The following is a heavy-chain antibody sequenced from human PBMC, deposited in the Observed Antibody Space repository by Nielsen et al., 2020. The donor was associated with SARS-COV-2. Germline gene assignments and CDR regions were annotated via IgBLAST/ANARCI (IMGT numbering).Heavy chain of an antibody. CDR1: GFTVSSNY. CDR2: IYSGGST. V-gene: IGHV3-53*01. Sequence: GESLKISCAASGFTVSSNYMSWVRQAPGKGLEWVSVIYSGGSTYYADSVKGRFTISRDNPKNTLYLQMNSLRAEDTAVYYCASPGYWGQGTLVTVSS. J-gene: IGHJ4*02. CDR3: ASPGY.